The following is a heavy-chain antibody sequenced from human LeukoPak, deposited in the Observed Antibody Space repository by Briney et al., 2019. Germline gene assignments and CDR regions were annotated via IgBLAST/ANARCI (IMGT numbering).Heavy chain of an antibody. CDR1: GDTFSSYA. V-gene: IGHV1-69*13. CDR2: IIPIFGTA. J-gene: IGHJ4*02. D-gene: IGHD2-21*02. CDR3: AGGRDLNTYCGGDCYSLFDY. Sequence: SVKVSCKASGDTFSSYAISWVRQAPGQGLEWMGGIIPIFGTANYAQKFQGRVTITADESTSTAYMELSSLRSEDTAVYYCAGGRDLNTYCGGDCYSLFDYWGQGTLVTVSS.